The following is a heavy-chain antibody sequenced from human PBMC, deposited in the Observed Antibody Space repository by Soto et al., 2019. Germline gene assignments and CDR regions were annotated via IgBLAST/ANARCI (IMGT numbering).Heavy chain of an antibody. V-gene: IGHV1-18*01. J-gene: IGHJ4*02. D-gene: IGHD2-21*01. CDR3: TTQEGEPRRNV. CDR2: ISAYNGNT. CDR1: SYTSTSYG. Sequence: GASVKVSCKASSYTSTSYGITWVRQAPGQGLEWMGWISAYNGNTNYAQKFQGRVTMTTDTSTGTVYMDLRSLRSDDTAVYYCTTQEGEPRRNVWGQGTLVTVSS.